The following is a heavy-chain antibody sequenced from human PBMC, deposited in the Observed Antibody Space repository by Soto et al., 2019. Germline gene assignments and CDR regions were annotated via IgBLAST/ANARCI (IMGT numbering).Heavy chain of an antibody. J-gene: IGHJ6*02. D-gene: IGHD6-19*01. Sequence: GGSLRLSCAASGFTFSTYGMHWVRQAPGKGLEWVAATSYDGSNKYYGDSVKGRFTISRDNSKNTLYLQMNSLRAGDTAVYYCAKVGSGWINYGMDVWGQGTTVTVSS. CDR3: AKVGSGWINYGMDV. CDR2: TSYDGSNK. CDR1: GFTFSTYG. V-gene: IGHV3-30*18.